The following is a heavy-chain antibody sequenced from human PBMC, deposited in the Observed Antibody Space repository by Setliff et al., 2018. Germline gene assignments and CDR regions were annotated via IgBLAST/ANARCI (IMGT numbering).Heavy chain of an antibody. V-gene: IGHV4-59*08. D-gene: IGHD3-10*01. CDR1: GGSISSYY. CDR2: VYYTGDT. Sequence: PSETLSLTCTVSGGSISSYYWSWIRQPPGKELEWMAYVYYTGDTYYNPSLKSRISISIDTSKNQFSLNLNSVTAADTAVYYCARHKVIKKEFIRLTWFDPWGQGTPVTVSS. J-gene: IGHJ5*02. CDR3: ARHKVIKKEFIRLTWFDP.